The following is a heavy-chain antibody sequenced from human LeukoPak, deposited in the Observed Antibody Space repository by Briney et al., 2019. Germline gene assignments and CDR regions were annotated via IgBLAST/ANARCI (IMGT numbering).Heavy chain of an antibody. D-gene: IGHD1-26*01. CDR1: GFTFSSYW. V-gene: IGHV3-7*01. CDR2: IKQGGSEK. CDR3: ATHRSLNRREFQY. J-gene: IGHJ1*01. Sequence: GGSLRLSCAASGFTFSSYWMIWVRQAPGKGLKWVANIKQGGSEKYYVDSVKGRFTISRDNAKNSLYLQMNSLRAEDTAVYYCATHRSLNRREFQYWGQGTLLTVSS.